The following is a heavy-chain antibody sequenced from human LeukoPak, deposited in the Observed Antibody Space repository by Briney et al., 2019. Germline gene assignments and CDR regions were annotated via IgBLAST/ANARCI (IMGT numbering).Heavy chain of an antibody. J-gene: IGHJ4*02. Sequence: PGGSLRLSCAASRFTFSSYSMNWVRQAPGKGLEWVSCISSTSNTIYYADSVKGRFTISRDNAKNSLYLQMNSLRDADTAVYYCARSLTGDFWGQGTLVTVSS. V-gene: IGHV3-48*02. CDR1: RFTFSSYS. D-gene: IGHD1-20*01. CDR2: ISSTSNTI. CDR3: ARSLTGDF.